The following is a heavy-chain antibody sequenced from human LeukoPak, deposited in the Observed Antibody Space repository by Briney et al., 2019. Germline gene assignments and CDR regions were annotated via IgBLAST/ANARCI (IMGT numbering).Heavy chain of an antibody. D-gene: IGHD6-19*01. Sequence: SETLSLTCTVSGDSINYASYWGWIRQTPGKGLEWIGSIHRGGTTYFNPSLKSRVTMSIDLSKNQFSLKLTSVAAADSAMYYCAKSIAVAGTWSDNWGQGTLVLVSS. V-gene: IGHV4-38-2*02. CDR2: IHRGGTT. CDR1: GDSINYASY. CDR3: AKSIAVAGTWSDN. J-gene: IGHJ4*02.